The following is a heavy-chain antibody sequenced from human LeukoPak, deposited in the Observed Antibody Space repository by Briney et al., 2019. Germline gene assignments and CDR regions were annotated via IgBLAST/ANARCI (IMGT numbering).Heavy chain of an antibody. Sequence: GGSLRLSCAASGFTFSSYSMNWVRQAPGKGLEWVSSISSSSSYIYYADSVKGRFTISRDNAKNSLYLQMNSLRAEDTAVYYCAREVYDSSTGVTVWFDPWGQGTLVTVSS. CDR2: ISSSSSYI. CDR3: AREVYDSSTGVTVWFDP. D-gene: IGHD3-22*01. CDR1: GFTFSSYS. V-gene: IGHV3-21*01. J-gene: IGHJ5*02.